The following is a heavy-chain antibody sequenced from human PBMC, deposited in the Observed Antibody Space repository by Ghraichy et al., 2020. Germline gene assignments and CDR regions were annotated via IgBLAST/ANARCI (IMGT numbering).Heavy chain of an antibody. D-gene: IGHD2-2*01. J-gene: IGHJ6*02. CDR1: GFTFSDYY. Sequence: GESLRLSCAASGFTFSDYYMSWIRQAPGKGLEWVSYISSSGTTIYYADSVKGRFTISRDNAKNSLYLQMNSLRAEDTAVYYCARDGDRYCSSTSCQSGYYYYGMDVWGQGTTVTVSS. CDR3: ARDGDRYCSSTSCQSGYYYYGMDV. V-gene: IGHV3-11*01. CDR2: ISSSGTTI.